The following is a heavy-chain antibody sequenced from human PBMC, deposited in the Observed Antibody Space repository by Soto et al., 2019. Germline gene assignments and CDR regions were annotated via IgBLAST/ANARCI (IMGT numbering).Heavy chain of an antibody. CDR1: GYSFTSYW. V-gene: IGHV5-51*01. CDR2: IYPGDSDT. Sequence: PGESLKISCKGSGYSFTSYWIGWVRQMPGKGLEWMGIIYPGDSDTRYSPSFQGQVTISADKSISTAYLQWGSLKAPDTAMYYCALGYFSGCSCYNTNYYYHYGMDVWGQGTTVTVSS. J-gene: IGHJ6*02. D-gene: IGHD2-15*01. CDR3: ALGYFSGCSCYNTNYYYHYGMDV.